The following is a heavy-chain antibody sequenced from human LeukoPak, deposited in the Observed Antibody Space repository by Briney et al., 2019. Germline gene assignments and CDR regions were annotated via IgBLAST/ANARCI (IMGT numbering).Heavy chain of an antibody. CDR1: GGSISSSSYY. Sequence: PSETLSLTCTVSGGSISSSSYYWGWIRQPPGKGLEWIGCMYYSGSIYYNSSLQIRDTISGDTSKNQFSLKLSSVTAADTAVYYCARLSMLGYCSGGSCSLAMDVWGKGTTVTISS. CDR3: ARLSMLGYCSGGSCSLAMDV. CDR2: MYYSGSI. V-gene: IGHV4-39*01. J-gene: IGHJ6*04. D-gene: IGHD2-15*01.